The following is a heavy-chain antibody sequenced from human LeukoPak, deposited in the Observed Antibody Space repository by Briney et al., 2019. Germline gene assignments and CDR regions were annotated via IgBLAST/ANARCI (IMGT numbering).Heavy chain of an antibody. D-gene: IGHD6-13*01. J-gene: IGHJ4*02. V-gene: IGHV4-59*01. Sequence: PSETLSLTCTVSGGSISSYYWSWIRQPPGKALEWIGYIYYSGSTNYNPSLKSRVTISVDTSKNQFSLKLSSVTAADTAVYYCARGPSSSSSWYFGYWGQGTLVTVSA. CDR1: GGSISSYY. CDR2: IYYSGST. CDR3: ARGPSSSSSWYFGY.